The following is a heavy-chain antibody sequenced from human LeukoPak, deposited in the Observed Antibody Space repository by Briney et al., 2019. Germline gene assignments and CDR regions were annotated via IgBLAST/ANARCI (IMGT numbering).Heavy chain of an antibody. CDR3: ARKGTSYFRFDY. Sequence: VGSLRLSCAASGFTFSSYAMSWVRQAPGKGLEWVSATSGSGGSTYYADSVKGRFTISRDNSKNTLYLQRNSLRAEDTAEYYCARKGTSYFRFDYWGQGTLVTVSS. CDR2: TSGSGGST. CDR1: GFTFSSYA. D-gene: IGHD6-6*01. J-gene: IGHJ4*02. V-gene: IGHV3-23*01.